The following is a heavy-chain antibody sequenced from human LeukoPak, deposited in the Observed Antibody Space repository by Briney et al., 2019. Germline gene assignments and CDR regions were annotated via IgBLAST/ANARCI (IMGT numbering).Heavy chain of an antibody. J-gene: IGHJ5*02. CDR1: GYTFTSYG. D-gene: IGHD4-17*01. V-gene: IGHV1-18*01. CDR3: ARLNKDNDYGDYELPDNWFDP. Sequence: ASVKVSCKASGYTFTSYGISWVRQAPGQGLEWMGWISAYNGNTNYAQKLQGRVTMTTDTSTSTAYMELRSLRSDDTAVYYCARLNKDNDYGDYELPDNWFDPWGQGTLVTVSS. CDR2: ISAYNGNT.